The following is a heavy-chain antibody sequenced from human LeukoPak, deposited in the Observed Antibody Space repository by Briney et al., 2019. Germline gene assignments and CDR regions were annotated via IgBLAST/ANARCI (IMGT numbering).Heavy chain of an antibody. CDR1: GGTFSSYA. D-gene: IGHD6-13*01. J-gene: IGHJ4*02. CDR2: IIPIFGTA. Sequence: SVKVSCKASGGTFSSYAISWVRQAPGQGLEWMGGIIPIFGTANYAQKFQGRVTITADESTSTAYMELSSLRSEDTAVYYCARNWYSSSWYGVYFDYWGQGTLVTVSS. V-gene: IGHV1-69*13. CDR3: ARNWYSSSWYGVYFDY.